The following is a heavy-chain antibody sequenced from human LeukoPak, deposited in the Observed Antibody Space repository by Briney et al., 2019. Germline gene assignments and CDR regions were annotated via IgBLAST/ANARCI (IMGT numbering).Heavy chain of an antibody. CDR3: ATRKGGYSYGYSDY. CDR1: GFTFSSYG. CDR2: ISGSGGST. J-gene: IGHJ4*02. D-gene: IGHD5-18*01. Sequence: QPGGSLRLSCAASGFTFSSYGMSWVRQAPGKGLEWVSGISGSGGSTNYADSVKGRFTISRDNSKNTLYLRMNSLRAEDTAVYYCATRKGGYSYGYSDYWGQGTLVTVSS. V-gene: IGHV3-23*01.